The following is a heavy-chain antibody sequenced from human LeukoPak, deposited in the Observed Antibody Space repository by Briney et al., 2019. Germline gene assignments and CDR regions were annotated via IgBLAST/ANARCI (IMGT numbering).Heavy chain of an antibody. CDR1: RGTFSSYT. D-gene: IGHD5-18*01. V-gene: IGHV1-69*04. CDR3: ARDYRYSYGPQIDAFDI. J-gene: IGHJ3*02. CDR2: VIPILGIA. Sequence: SVKVSCKASRGTFSSYTISWVRQAPGPGLEWMGRVIPILGIANYAQKFQGRVTMTADKSTSTAYMELSSLRSEDTAVYYCARDYRYSYGPQIDAFDIWGQGTMVTVSS.